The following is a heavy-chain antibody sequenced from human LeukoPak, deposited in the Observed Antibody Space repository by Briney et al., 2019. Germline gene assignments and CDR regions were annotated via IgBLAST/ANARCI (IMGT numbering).Heavy chain of an antibody. D-gene: IGHD3-10*01. V-gene: IGHV4-59*01. CDR1: GGSISTYY. CDR2: IYYTGST. Sequence: SETLSLTCTVSGGSISTYYWSWIRQPPGKGLEWIGYIYYTGSTSYNPSLKSRVTMSLDASKNQFSLELNSVTPADTAVYYCARDRGFGSGSHPLDYWGQGTLVTVSS. J-gene: IGHJ4*02. CDR3: ARDRGFGSGSHPLDY.